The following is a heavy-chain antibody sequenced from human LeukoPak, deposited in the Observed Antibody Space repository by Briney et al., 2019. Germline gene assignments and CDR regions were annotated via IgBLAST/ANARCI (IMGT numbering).Heavy chain of an antibody. CDR1: GFTFSSYA. V-gene: IGHV3-23*01. CDR2: ISGSGSST. CDR3: AKATFINRPYYFDY. Sequence: GGSLRLSCAASGFTFSSYAMSWVRQAPGKGLEWVSVISGSGSSTYYADSVKGRFTISRDNSKNTLHLQMNSLRAEDTAVYYCAKATFINRPYYFDYWGQGTLVTVSS. J-gene: IGHJ4*02.